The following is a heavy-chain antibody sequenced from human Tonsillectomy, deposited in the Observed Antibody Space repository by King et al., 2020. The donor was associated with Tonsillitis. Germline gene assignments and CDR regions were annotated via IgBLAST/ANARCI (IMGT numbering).Heavy chain of an antibody. CDR2: INSDGSST. D-gene: IGHD4-17*01. Sequence: VQLVESGGGLVQPGGSLRLSCAASGFSFSYYWMHWVRQAPGKGLVWVSRINSDGSSTNYADSVKGRFTISRDNAKNTMYLQMNSLRAEDTAVYYCARGNPGDYESFDYWGQGTLVTVSS. CDR3: ARGNPGDYESFDY. J-gene: IGHJ4*02. CDR1: GFSFSYYW. V-gene: IGHV3-74*01.